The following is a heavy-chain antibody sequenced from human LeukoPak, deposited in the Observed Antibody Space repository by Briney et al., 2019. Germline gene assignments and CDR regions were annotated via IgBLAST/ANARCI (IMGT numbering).Heavy chain of an antibody. D-gene: IGHD3-22*01. Sequence: SVKVSCKASGGTFSSYAISWVPQAPGQGLEWMVGIIPIFGTANYAQKFQGRVTITADKSTSTAYMRLRSLRSEDTAVYYCARVRNYYDSSGYAFDYWGQGTLVTVSS. CDR1: GGTFSSYA. V-gene: IGHV1-69*06. CDR2: IIPIFGTA. J-gene: IGHJ4*02. CDR3: ARVRNYYDSSGYAFDY.